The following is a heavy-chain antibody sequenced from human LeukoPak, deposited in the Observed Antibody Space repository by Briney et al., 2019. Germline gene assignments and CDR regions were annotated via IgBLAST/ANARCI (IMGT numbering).Heavy chain of an antibody. CDR2: IYYSGTT. D-gene: IGHD5-24*01. Sequence: SETLSLTCTVPGGSISSYYWSWIRQPPGKGLEWIGYIYYSGTTNYNPSLKSRVTISVDTSKNQFSLKRSSVTAADTAGYCFTGGEAVGYNLSAFNIWGQGTMVTVYS. CDR1: GGSISSYY. V-gene: IGHV4-59*01. J-gene: IGHJ3*02. CDR3: TGGEAVGYNLSAFNI.